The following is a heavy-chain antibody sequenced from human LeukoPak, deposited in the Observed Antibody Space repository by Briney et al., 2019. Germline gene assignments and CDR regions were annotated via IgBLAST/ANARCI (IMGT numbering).Heavy chain of an antibody. V-gene: IGHV3-48*03. CDR1: GFTFSSYE. D-gene: IGHD6-13*01. CDR3: ARRSGNYYYGMDV. CDR2: ISSSGSTI. Sequence: PGGSLRLSCAASGFTFSSYEMNWVRQAPGKGLEWVSSISSSGSTIYYADSVKGRFTISRDNAKNSLYLQMNSLRAEDTAVYYCARRSGNYYYGMDVWGQGTTVTVSS. J-gene: IGHJ6*02.